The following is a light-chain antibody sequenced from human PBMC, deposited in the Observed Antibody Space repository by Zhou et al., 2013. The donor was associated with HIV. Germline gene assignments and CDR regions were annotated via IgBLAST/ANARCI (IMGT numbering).Light chain of an antibody. CDR1: QSVSSSY. Sequence: EIVLTQSPGTLSLSPGERATLSCRASQSVSSSYLAWYQQKPGQAPRLLIYGASSRATGIPDRFSGSGSGTDFTLTINSLQPEDFATYYCQQSYDTPSFGQGTKVEIK. J-gene: IGKJ1*01. CDR3: QQSYDTPS. V-gene: IGKV3-20*01. CDR2: GAS.